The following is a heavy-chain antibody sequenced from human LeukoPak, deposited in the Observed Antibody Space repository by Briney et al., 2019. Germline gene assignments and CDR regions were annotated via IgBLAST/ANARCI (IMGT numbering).Heavy chain of an antibody. CDR2: ISYDGSNK. CDR1: GFTFSSYG. V-gene: IGHV3-30*18. Sequence: PGGSLRLSCAASGFTFSSYGMHWVRQAPGKGLEWVAVISYDGSNKYYADSVKGRFTISRDNSKNTLYLQMNSLRAEDTAVYYCAKKGYGDYVLGAFDIWGQGTMVTVSS. CDR3: AKKGYGDYVLGAFDI. D-gene: IGHD4-17*01. J-gene: IGHJ3*02.